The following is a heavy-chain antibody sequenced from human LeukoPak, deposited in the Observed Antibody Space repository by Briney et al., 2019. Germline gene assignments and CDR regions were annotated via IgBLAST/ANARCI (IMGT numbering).Heavy chain of an antibody. CDR2: VSAYADDT. J-gene: IGHJ4*02. CDR1: GYTFSSYG. Sequence: ASVKVSCKASGYTFSSYGISWVRQAPGQGLEWMGWVSAYADDTNYVQKFQGRVTMTTGTSTSTAYMELRSLRSDDTAVYYCARDCIGCHGFDYWGQGTLVTVSS. V-gene: IGHV1-18*01. D-gene: IGHD2-15*01. CDR3: ARDCIGCHGFDY.